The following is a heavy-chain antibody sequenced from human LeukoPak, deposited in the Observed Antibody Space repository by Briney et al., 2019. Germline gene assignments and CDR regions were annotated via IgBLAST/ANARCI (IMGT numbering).Heavy chain of an antibody. D-gene: IGHD2-2*01. V-gene: IGHV1-46*01. CDR1: GYTFSNYF. Sequence: GASVKVSRKASGYTFSNYFIHWVRQAPGQGLEWMGIINPDGGSTSYAQRFQGRVSMTRDTSTSTVYMELSSLRSEDTAVYYCARGVAPMQMAVMGGLDNWGQGTLVTVSS. CDR2: INPDGGST. J-gene: IGHJ4*02. CDR3: ARGVAPMQMAVMGGLDN.